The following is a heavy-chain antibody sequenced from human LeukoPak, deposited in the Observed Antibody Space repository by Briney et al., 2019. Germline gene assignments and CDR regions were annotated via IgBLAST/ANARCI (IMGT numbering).Heavy chain of an antibody. V-gene: IGHV4-59*01. J-gene: IGHJ4*02. Sequence: PSETLSLTCTVSGGSISSDHWSWIRQSPGKGLEWIGYVFDTGSTNYNPSLKSRITISLDTSKNQFSLKLTSVTAADTAVYYCARGRVLPAAIWKVYYFSYWGQGTRVTVSS. CDR1: GGSISSDH. CDR3: ARGRVLPAAIWKVYYFSY. CDR2: VFDTGST. D-gene: IGHD2-2*02.